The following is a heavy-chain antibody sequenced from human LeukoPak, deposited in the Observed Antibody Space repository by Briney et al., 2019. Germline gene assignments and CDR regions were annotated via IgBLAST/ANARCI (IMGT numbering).Heavy chain of an antibody. J-gene: IGHJ6*04. V-gene: IGHV1-2*02. CDR3: AKARGLYCSSTSCYDCDV. CDR1: GYTFTAYY. D-gene: IGHD2-2*01. CDR2: INPNSGGT. Sequence: SVKVSCKASGYTFTAYYIHWVRQAPGQGLEWMGWINPNSGGTNYAQKFQGRVTLTRDTSITTAYMELNRLRSDDTAVYYCAKARGLYCSSTSCYDCDVWGKGTTVTASS.